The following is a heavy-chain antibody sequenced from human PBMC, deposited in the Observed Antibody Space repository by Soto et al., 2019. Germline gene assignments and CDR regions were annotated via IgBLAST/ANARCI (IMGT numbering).Heavy chain of an antibody. CDR3: ARTTAFEY. J-gene: IGHJ4*02. CDR2: IKEDGSEK. D-gene: IGHD4-17*01. Sequence: GGSLRLSCEASGFTFSSYWMSWVRQAPGKGLEWVANIKEDGSEKNYVDSVKGRFTISRDNAKKSLYLEMSSLRAEDTAVYYCARTTAFEYWGQGTRVTVSS. V-gene: IGHV3-7*05. CDR1: GFTFSSYW.